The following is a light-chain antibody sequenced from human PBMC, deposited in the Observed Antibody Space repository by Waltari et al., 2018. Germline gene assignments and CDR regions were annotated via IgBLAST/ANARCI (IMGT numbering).Light chain of an antibody. CDR3: SSYMDSSTLEL. V-gene: IGLV2-14*03. J-gene: IGLJ2*01. CDR2: YFR. CDR1: RSDLCGYNY. Sequence: QSALTQPAPVSGSHGQSITISCTGIRSDLCGYNYVSWYQQFPGKAPKLMSYYFRNRPSGVSSRFSGSKSGNTASLTISGLQAEDEADYFCSSYMDSSTLELFGGGTSLTVL.